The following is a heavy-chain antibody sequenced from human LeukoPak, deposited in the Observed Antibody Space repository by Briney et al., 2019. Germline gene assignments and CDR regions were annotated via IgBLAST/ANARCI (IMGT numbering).Heavy chain of an antibody. D-gene: IGHD3-22*01. V-gene: IGHV3-49*04. Sequence: PGRSLRLSCTASGFTFGDYAMSWVRQAPGKGLDWVAVIRSNAYGGTSEYSASVSGRFTISRADSKSIVHMQIHRLKTKATADYHWARHLVITTVFDYCGQGTLVTVSS. CDR2: IRSNAYGGTS. J-gene: IGHJ4*02. CDR3: ARHLVITTVFDY. CDR1: GFTFGDYA.